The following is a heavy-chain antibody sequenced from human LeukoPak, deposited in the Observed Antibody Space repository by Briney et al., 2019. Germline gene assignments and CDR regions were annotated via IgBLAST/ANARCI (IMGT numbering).Heavy chain of an antibody. J-gene: IGHJ4*02. Sequence: GGSLRLSCAASGFTFSDYYMSWIRQAPGKGLEWVSYISSSGSTIFYADSVKGRFTISRDNAKHSLYLQMNSLRAEDTAVYYCAKSYSSGWYDYWGQGTLVTVSS. CDR2: ISSSGSTI. D-gene: IGHD6-19*01. CDR1: GFTFSDYY. V-gene: IGHV3-11*01. CDR3: AKSYSSGWYDY.